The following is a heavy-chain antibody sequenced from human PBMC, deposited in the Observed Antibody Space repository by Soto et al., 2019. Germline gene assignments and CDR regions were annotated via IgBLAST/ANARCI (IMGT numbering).Heavy chain of an antibody. Sequence: SETLSLTCSVSGGSVDSVNHYWSWIRQSPGKGLEWIGYIYSGENAYYNPSLKSRVKILVDKSRNQFSLRLSSMTAADTAVYFCATSEYSSLSINWFDPWGPGTLVTVSS. CDR3: ATSEYSSLSINWFDP. D-gene: IGHD6-6*01. V-gene: IGHV4-30-4*01. J-gene: IGHJ5*02. CDR2: IYSGENA. CDR1: GGSVDSVNHY.